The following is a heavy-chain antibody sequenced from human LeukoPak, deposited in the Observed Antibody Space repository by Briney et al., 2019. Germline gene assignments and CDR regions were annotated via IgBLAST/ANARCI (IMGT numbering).Heavy chain of an antibody. J-gene: IGHJ6*03. CDR2: IIPIFGTA. CDR3: ASMIPTGSSGSYFYYYMNV. Sequence: ASVKVSCKASGYTFTSYGISWVRQAPGQGLEWMGGIIPIFGTANYAQKFQGRVTITADKSTSTAYMELSSLRSEDTAVYFCASMIPTGSSGSYFYYYMNVWGKGTTVTVSS. CDR1: GYTFTSYG. V-gene: IGHV1-69*06. D-gene: IGHD3-22*01.